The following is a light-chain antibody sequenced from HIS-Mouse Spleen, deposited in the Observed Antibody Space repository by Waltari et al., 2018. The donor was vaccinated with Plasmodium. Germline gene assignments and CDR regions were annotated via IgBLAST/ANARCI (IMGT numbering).Light chain of an antibody. CDR3: LQDYNYPYT. CDR1: QGIRND. V-gene: IGKV1-6*01. Sequence: AIQMTQSPSSLSASVGDRVTITCRASQGIRNDLGWYQQKPGKAPKLLISASASLPSGAPSRFSGSGSGTDFTLTISSLQPEDFATYYCLQDYNYPYTFGQGTKLEIK. CDR2: ASA. J-gene: IGKJ2*01.